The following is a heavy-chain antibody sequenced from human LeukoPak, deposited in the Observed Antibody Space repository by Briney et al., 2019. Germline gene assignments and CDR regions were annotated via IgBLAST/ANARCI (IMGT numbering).Heavy chain of an antibody. J-gene: IGHJ6*03. CDR3: AANYYYYMDV. Sequence: PLETLSLTCTVSGGSISSYYWSWIRQPPGKGLEWIGYIYTSGSTNYNPSLKSRVTISVDTSKNQFSLKLSSVTAADTAVYYCAANYYYYMDVWGKGTTVTVSS. CDR2: IYTSGST. CDR1: GGSISSYY. V-gene: IGHV4-4*09.